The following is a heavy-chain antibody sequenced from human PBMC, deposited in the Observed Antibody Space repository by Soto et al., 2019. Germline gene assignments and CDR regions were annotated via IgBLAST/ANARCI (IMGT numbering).Heavy chain of an antibody. J-gene: IGHJ4*02. V-gene: IGHV3-23*01. CDR3: TQDGGSRDWLTVN. D-gene: IGHD3-9*01. CDR1: GFCFTSYA. Sequence: GXSLELACAASGFCFTSYAMSWFRQAPGKGLEWVSAITGGGDNTYYADSVKGRFTISRDNSKNTLYLQMNSLRAEDTAFYYCTQDGGSRDWLTVNWGQGTLVTVSS. CDR2: ITGGGDNT.